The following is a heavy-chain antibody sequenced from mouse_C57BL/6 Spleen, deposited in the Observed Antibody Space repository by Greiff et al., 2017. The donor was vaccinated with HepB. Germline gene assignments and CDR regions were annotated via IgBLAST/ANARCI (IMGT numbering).Heavy chain of an antibody. V-gene: IGHV1-82*01. CDR1: GYAFSSSW. Sequence: VHLVESGPELVKPGASVKISCKASGYAFSSSWMNWVKQRPGKGLEWIGRIYPGDGDTNYNGKFKGKATLTADKSSSTAYMQLSSLTSEDSAVYFCAREPYYSNPWFAYWGQGTLVTVSA. CDR2: IYPGDGDT. CDR3: AREPYYSNPWFAY. J-gene: IGHJ3*01. D-gene: IGHD2-5*01.